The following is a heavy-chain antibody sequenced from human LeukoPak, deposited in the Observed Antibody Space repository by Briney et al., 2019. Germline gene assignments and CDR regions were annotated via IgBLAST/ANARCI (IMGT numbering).Heavy chain of an antibody. CDR2: IRSKANSYAT. D-gene: IGHD2/OR15-2a*01. CDR1: RLTFSGSA. V-gene: IGHV3-73*01. Sequence: PGGALRLSCASSRLTFSGSAMHGVRQASGRGLEWVGRIRSKANSYATAYAASVKGRFTISRDDSKNTAYLQTNSLKTEDTAVYYCTHFTYPNSWGQGTLVTVSS. CDR3: THFTYPNS. J-gene: IGHJ4*02.